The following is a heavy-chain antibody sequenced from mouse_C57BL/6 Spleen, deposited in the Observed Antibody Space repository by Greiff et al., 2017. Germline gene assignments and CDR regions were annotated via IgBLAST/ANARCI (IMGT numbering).Heavy chain of an antibody. CDR1: GFTFSSYT. D-gene: IGHD2-5*01. CDR3: ARYSNYPYYFDY. CDR2: ISGGGGNT. J-gene: IGHJ2*01. Sequence: EVQRVESGGGLVKPGGSLKLSCAASGFTFSSYTMSWVRQTPEKRLEWVATISGGGGNTYYPDSVKGRFTISRDNAKNTLYLQMSSLRSEDTALYYCARYSNYPYYFDYWGQGTTLTVSS. V-gene: IGHV5-9*01.